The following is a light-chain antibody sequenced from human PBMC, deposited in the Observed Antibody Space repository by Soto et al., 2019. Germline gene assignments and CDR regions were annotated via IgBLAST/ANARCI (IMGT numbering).Light chain of an antibody. V-gene: IGLV2-23*03. CDR2: EGN. Sequence: QSVLTQPASVSGSPGQSITISCTGTNSDVGNYNLVSWYQQHPGKAPKLMIYEGNKRPSGVSNRLSGSKSGNTASLRISGLQSEDEADYYCCAYAGSYTFHVLFGGGTQLTVL. J-gene: IGLJ3*02. CDR1: NSDVGNYNL. CDR3: CAYAGSYTFHVL.